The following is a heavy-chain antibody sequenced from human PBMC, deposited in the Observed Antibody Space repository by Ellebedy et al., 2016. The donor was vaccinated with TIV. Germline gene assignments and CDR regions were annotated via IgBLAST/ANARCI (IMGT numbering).Heavy chain of an antibody. CDR3: ARLGYSAAEFDF. D-gene: IGHD1-26*01. CDR1: GLTFSDHY. Sequence: GESLKISCVASGLTFSDHYMDWVRQAPGKGLEWLGRIGNKPNTFTTQYAASGKGRFTISRDDSKNSLYLQMNTLKTEDTAIYYCARLGYSAAEFDFWGQGTLVTVSS. CDR2: IGNKPNTFTT. J-gene: IGHJ4*02. V-gene: IGHV3-72*01.